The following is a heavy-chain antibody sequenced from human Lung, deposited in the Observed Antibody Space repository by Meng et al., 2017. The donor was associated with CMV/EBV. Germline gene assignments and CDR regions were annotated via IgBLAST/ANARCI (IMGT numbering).Heavy chain of an antibody. J-gene: IGHJ6*02. D-gene: IGHD2-21*01. V-gene: IGHV3-7*01. CDR3: ARDNSIIADYGMDV. CDR1: GFTFSSYW. Sequence: GGSLRLXCAASGFTFSSYWMNWVRQAPGKGLEWVANIKQDGSEKYYVDSVKGRFTISRDNAKNSLYLQMNSLRAEDTAVYYCARDNSIIADYGMDVWGQGXTVTVSS. CDR2: IKQDGSEK.